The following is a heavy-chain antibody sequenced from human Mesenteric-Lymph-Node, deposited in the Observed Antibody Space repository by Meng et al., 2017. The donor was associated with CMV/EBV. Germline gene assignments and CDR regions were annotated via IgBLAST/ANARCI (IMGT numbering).Heavy chain of an antibody. Sequence: GESLKISCAASGFTFASYDMSWVRQAPGKGLEWVSGISNYGGRTYYADSVQGRFTISRDDSMKMLYLHINNPRVDDTAIYYCAKELGGEGIDYWGQGTLVTVSS. CDR1: GFTFASYD. D-gene: IGHD3-10*01. J-gene: IGHJ4*02. CDR3: AKELGGEGIDY. V-gene: IGHV3-23*01. CDR2: ISNYGGRT.